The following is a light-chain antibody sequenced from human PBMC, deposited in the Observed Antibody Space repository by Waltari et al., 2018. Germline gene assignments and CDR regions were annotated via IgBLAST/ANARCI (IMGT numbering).Light chain of an antibody. J-gene: IGKJ4*01. CDR3: QQSYRTPPLT. CDR1: QSISGY. Sequence: TGPASQSISGYVNWYQQKTGKAPKVLIYATSSLQSGVPSRFSGSGSGTDFTLTISSLQPEDFATYYCQQSYRTPPLTFGGGTKVEIK. V-gene: IGKV1-39*01. CDR2: ATS.